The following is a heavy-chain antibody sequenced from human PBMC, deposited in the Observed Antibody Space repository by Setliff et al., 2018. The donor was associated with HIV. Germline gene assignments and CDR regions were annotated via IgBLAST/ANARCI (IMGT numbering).Heavy chain of an antibody. CDR3: ARVVVRGVTFIAEYFQH. J-gene: IGHJ1*01. Sequence: ASVKVSCKASGYTFTSYGISWVRQDPGQGLEWMGWISAYNGSTNYAQKLQGRVTMTTDTPTSTAYMELRSLRSDDTAVYYCARVVVRGVTFIAEYFQHWGQGTLVTVSS. D-gene: IGHD3-10*01. CDR2: ISAYNGST. CDR1: GYTFTSYG. V-gene: IGHV1-18*01.